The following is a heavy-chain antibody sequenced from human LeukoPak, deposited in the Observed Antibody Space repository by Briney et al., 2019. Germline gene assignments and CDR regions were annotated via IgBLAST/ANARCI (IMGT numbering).Heavy chain of an antibody. CDR1: GGSISSSSYY. CDR3: ARALGSVGYVYFDY. D-gene: IGHD5-12*01. CDR2: IYYSGST. V-gene: IGHV4-39*07. Sequence: SETLSLTCTVSGGSISSSSYYWGWIRQPPGKGLEWIGSIYYSGSTYYNPSLKSRVTISVDTSKNQFSLRLSSVTAADTAVYYCARALGSVGYVYFDYWGQGTLVTVSS. J-gene: IGHJ4*02.